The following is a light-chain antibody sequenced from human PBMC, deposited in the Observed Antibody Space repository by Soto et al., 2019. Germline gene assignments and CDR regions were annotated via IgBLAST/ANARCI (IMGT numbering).Light chain of an antibody. Sequence: QSALTQPASVSGSPGQSITISCTGTSSDVCGYNYVSWYQQHPGKAPKLMIYEVSNRPSGVSNRFSGSKSGNTASLTISGLQAEDEADYYCSSYTSSSTPSVFGTGTKVTVL. CDR1: SSDVCGYNY. CDR3: SSYTSSSTPSV. J-gene: IGLJ1*01. V-gene: IGLV2-14*01. CDR2: EVS.